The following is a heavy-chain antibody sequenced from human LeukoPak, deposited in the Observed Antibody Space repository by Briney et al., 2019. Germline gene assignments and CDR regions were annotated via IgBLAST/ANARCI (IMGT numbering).Heavy chain of an antibody. V-gene: IGHV3-23*01. Sequence: GGSLRLSCAASGFTVSSNYMSWVRQAPGKGLEWVSAISGSGGSTYYADSVKGRFTISRDNSKNSLYLQMNSLRAEDTAVYFCAREQYAAAGTVDYWGQGTLVTVSS. CDR3: AREQYAAAGTVDY. J-gene: IGHJ4*02. CDR1: GFTVSSNY. D-gene: IGHD6-13*01. CDR2: ISGSGGST.